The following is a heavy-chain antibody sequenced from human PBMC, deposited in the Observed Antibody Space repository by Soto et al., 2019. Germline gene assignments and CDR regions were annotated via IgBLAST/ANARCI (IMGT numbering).Heavy chain of an antibody. J-gene: IGHJ4*02. CDR3: ASEYCTGNTCYSRIFDY. V-gene: IGHV3-21*02. CDR2: ISSTGTYI. D-gene: IGHD2-21*01. Sequence: EAQLVESGGGLVKPGGSLRLSCKGSGFTFSRYAMNWVRQARGKGLEWVASISSTGTYIYYADFVKGRFSIARDNAKNSLYLQMDSVRDEDTALYYCASEYCTGNTCYSRIFDYWGQGTLVTVSS. CDR1: GFTFSRYA.